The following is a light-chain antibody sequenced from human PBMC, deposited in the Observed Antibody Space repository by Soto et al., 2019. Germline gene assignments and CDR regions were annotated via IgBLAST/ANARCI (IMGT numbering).Light chain of an antibody. CDR2: LGS. CDR3: MKVLQNRPIT. J-gene: IGKJ5*01. CDR1: QSLLHSNGYTY. Sequence: DIVMTQSPLSLPVTPGEPASISCRSSQSLLHSNGYTYLDWYLQKPGQSPQLLIYLGSNRASGVPDRFSGSGSGTDFTLKISRVEAEDVGVYYFMKVLQNRPITFGKGTRREIK. V-gene: IGKV2-28*01.